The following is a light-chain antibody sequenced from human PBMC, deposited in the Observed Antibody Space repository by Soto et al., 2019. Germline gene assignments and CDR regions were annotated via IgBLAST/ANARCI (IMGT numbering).Light chain of an antibody. CDR2: DAS. V-gene: IGKV3-20*01. Sequence: EIVLTQSPGTLSLSPGERATLSCRASQSVSSSYLAWYQQKPGQAPRLLIYDASNRATGIPDRFSGSGSGTDFTLTISRLEPEDFAVYYCQQYGNSGVTFGPGTKVDIK. CDR1: QSVSSSY. CDR3: QQYGNSGVT. J-gene: IGKJ3*01.